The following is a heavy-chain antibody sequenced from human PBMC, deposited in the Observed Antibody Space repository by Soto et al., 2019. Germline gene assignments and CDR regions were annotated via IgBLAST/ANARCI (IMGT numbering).Heavy chain of an antibody. CDR2: ISWNSGDI. V-gene: IGHV3-9*01. CDR3: AKDAIHVLLGYTYGAGGMDV. J-gene: IGHJ6*02. Sequence: EVQLVESGGDLVQPGRSLRLSCAASGFTFDDNAMHWVRLAPGKGLEWVSGISWNSGDIYYADSVKGRFTISRDNAKNSLYLQINSLRPDDTAMYYCAKDAIHVLLGYTYGAGGMDVWGQGTTVTVSS. D-gene: IGHD5-18*01. CDR1: GFTFDDNA.